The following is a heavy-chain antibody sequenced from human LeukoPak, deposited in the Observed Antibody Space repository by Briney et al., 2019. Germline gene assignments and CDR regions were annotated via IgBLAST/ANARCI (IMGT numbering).Heavy chain of an antibody. CDR2: IRQDGSEK. CDR1: GFTFSSYW. J-gene: IGHJ4*02. CDR3: LGSNIAVV. D-gene: IGHD6-19*01. V-gene: IGHV3-7*01. Sequence: GESLRLSCEASGFTFSSYWLTWVRQAPGKGLEWVANIRQDGSEKFYVDSVKGRFTISRDNAKNSLFLQMNSLRAEDTADYYCLGSNIAVVWGQGALVTVSS.